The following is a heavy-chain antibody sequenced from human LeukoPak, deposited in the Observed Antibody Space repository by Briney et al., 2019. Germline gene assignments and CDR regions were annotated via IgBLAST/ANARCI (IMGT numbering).Heavy chain of an antibody. CDR1: GGSFSGYY. CDR3: ARANWGSGDAFDI. J-gene: IGHJ3*02. Sequence: PSETLSLTCAVYGGSFSGYYWSWIRQPPGKGLEWIGEINHSGSTNYNPSLKSRVTISVDTSKNQFSLKLSSVTAADTAVYYCARANWGSGDAFDIWGQGTMVTVSS. D-gene: IGHD7-27*01. CDR2: INHSGST. V-gene: IGHV4-34*01.